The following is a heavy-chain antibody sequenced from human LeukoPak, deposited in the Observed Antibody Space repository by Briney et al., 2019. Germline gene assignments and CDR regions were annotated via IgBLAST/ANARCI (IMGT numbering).Heavy chain of an antibody. Sequence: ASVKVSCKASGGSFSSYAISWVRQAPGQGLEWMGGIIPILGIANYAQKFQGRVTITADKSTSTAYMELSSLRSEDTAVYYCARSIVVVPAATSYGIDYWGQGTLVTVSS. CDR2: IIPILGIA. V-gene: IGHV1-69*04. CDR3: ARSIVVVPAATSYGIDY. J-gene: IGHJ4*02. D-gene: IGHD2-2*01. CDR1: GGSFSSYA.